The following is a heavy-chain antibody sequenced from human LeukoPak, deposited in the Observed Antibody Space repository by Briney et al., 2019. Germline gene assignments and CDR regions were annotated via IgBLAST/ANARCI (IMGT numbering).Heavy chain of an antibody. D-gene: IGHD3-22*01. J-gene: IGHJ4*02. CDR3: ARVGPYDSSGYFVYFDY. V-gene: IGHV4-59*01. CDR1: GGSISSYY. Sequence: PSETLSLTCTVSGGSISSYYWSWIRRPPGKGLEWIGYIYYSGSTNYNPSLKSRVTISVDTSKNQFSLKLSSVTAADTAVYYCARVGPYDSSGYFVYFDYWGQGTLVTVSS. CDR2: IYYSGST.